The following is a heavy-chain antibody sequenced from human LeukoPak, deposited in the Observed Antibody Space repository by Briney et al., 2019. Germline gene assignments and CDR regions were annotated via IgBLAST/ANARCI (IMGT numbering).Heavy chain of an antibody. CDR1: GGSISSDSYY. CDR3: ARGYYDFWSGYYLY. J-gene: IGHJ4*02. Sequence: SQTLSLTCTVSGGSISSDSYYWSWIRQPAGKGLEWIGRIYTSGSTNYNPSLKSRVTISVDTSKNQFSLKLSSVTAADTAVYYCARGYYDFWSGYYLYWGQGTLVTVSS. V-gene: IGHV4-61*02. D-gene: IGHD3-3*01. CDR2: IYTSGST.